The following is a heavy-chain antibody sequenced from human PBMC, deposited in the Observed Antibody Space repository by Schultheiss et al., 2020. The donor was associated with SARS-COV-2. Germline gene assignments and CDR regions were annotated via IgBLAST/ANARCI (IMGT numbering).Heavy chain of an antibody. CDR1: GGSISSGYY. D-gene: IGHD6-19*01. V-gene: IGHV4-38-2*02. J-gene: IGHJ5*02. CDR3: ARESGAVGLNWFDP. CDR2: IYHSGST. Sequence: SETLSLTCTVSGGSISSGYYWGWIRQPPGKGLEWIGSIYHSGSTYYNPSLKSRVTISVDTSKNQFSLKLSSVTAADTAVYYCARESGAVGLNWFDPWGQGTLVTVSS.